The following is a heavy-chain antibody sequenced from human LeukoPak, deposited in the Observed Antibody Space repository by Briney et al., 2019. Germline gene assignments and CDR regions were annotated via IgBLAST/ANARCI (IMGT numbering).Heavy chain of an antibody. CDR1: GFTFSSYA. J-gene: IGHJ4*02. Sequence: GGPLRLSCAASGFTFSSYAMSWVRQAPGKGLEWVSTISGSSTPYYADSVKGRFTISRDNSKDTLYLQMNSLRAEDTAVYFCAKRNTYGTPYYFDYWGQGTLVTVSS. D-gene: IGHD5-18*01. V-gene: IGHV3-23*01. CDR3: AKRNTYGTPYYFDY. CDR2: ISGSSTP.